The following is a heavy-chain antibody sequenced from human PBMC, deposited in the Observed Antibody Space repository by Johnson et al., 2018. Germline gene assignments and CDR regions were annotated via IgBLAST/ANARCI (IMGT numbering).Heavy chain of an antibody. CDR2: RYPGDSDT. J-gene: IGHJ3*02. D-gene: IGHD3-9*01. CDR3: AIAVSPTGFDI. Sequence: EVQLVESGAEVKKPGESLKISCKGSRYSFARYWIGWVRQMPGRGLEWMGLRYPGDSDTRYSPSFQGQVTISTDKSITTAPLHWSSLKASDPAMYYCAIAVSPTGFDIWGQWTKVTVSS. CDR1: RYSFARYW. V-gene: IGHV5-51*01.